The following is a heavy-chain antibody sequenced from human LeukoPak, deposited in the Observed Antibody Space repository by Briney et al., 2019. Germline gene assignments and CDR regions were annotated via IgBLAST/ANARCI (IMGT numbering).Heavy chain of an antibody. CDR3: AIRGAVGPLLQ. Sequence: ASVKVSCKASGYTFTSYDINWVRQATGQGLEWMGWMNPNSGNTNYAQKFQGRVTMTRDTSISTAYMELSRLRSDDTAVYYCAIRGAVGPLLQWGQGTLVTVFS. D-gene: IGHD1-26*01. J-gene: IGHJ4*02. CDR1: GYTFTSYD. V-gene: IGHV1-8*01. CDR2: MNPNSGNT.